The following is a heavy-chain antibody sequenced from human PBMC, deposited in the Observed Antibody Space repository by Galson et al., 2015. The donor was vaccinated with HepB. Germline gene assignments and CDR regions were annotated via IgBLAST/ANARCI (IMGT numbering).Heavy chain of an antibody. D-gene: IGHD5-18*01. CDR1: GYTFTSYA. CDR3: ARGIQLWSDAFDI. Sequence: SVKVSCKASGYTFTSYAMHWVRQAPGQRLEWMGWINAGNGNTKYSQKFQGRVTITRDTSASTAYMELSSLRSEDTAVYYCARGIQLWSDAFDIWGQGTMVTVSS. CDR2: INAGNGNT. J-gene: IGHJ3*02. V-gene: IGHV1-3*01.